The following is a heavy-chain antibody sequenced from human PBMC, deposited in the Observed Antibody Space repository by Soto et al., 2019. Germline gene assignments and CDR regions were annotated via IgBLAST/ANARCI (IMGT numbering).Heavy chain of an antibody. CDR2: INAGNGNT. D-gene: IGHD6-13*01. J-gene: IGHJ5*02. Sequence: ASVKVSCKASGYTFTSYAMHWVRQAPGQRLEWMGWINAGNGNTKYSQKIQGRVAITRDTSASTAYMELSSLRSEDTALYYCARGGIAAADTGWFDPWGQGTLVTVSS. CDR3: ARGGIAAADTGWFDP. V-gene: IGHV1-3*01. CDR1: GYTFTSYA.